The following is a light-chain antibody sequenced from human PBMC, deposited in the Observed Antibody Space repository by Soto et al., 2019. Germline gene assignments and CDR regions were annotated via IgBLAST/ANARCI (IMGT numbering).Light chain of an antibody. CDR3: QKYNSAQWT. CDR2: VAS. V-gene: IGKV1-27*01. Sequence: DIQMTQSPSSLSASVGDRVTITCRASQGISNYLAWYQQQPGKFPKILIYVASTLQSGVPSRFSCSGSGTDFTLTISSLQPEEVATYYCQKYNSAQWTFGQGTKVEIK. J-gene: IGKJ1*01. CDR1: QGISNY.